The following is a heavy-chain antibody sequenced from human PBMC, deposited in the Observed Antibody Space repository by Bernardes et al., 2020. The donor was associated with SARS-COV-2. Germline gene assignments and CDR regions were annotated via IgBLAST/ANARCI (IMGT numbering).Heavy chain of an antibody. Sequence: ASVKVSCKVFGYTLTEFSMHWVRQAPGKGLEWLGGFDPQQHKIIYAQKFQGRVTMTEDTSTDTAYMELRSLRSEDTAVYYCATDDPAGAVFGVVIYALHIWGQGTMVTVSS. CDR1: GYTLTEFS. V-gene: IGHV1-24*01. CDR3: ATDDPAGAVFGVVIYALHI. D-gene: IGHD3-3*01. CDR2: FDPQQHKI. J-gene: IGHJ3*02.